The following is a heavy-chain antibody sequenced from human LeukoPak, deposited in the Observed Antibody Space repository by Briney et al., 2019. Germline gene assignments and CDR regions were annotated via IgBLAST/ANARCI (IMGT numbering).Heavy chain of an antibody. Sequence: SETLSLTCAVYGGSFSGSYCSWIRQPPGKGLEWIGEINHSGSTNYNPSLKSRVTISVDTSKNQFSMKLSSVTAADTAVYYCASGPRRAVGTLWNWGQGTLVTVSS. CDR1: GGSFSGSY. J-gene: IGHJ4*02. D-gene: IGHD3-3*01. CDR3: ASGPRRAVGTLWN. V-gene: IGHV4-34*01. CDR2: INHSGST.